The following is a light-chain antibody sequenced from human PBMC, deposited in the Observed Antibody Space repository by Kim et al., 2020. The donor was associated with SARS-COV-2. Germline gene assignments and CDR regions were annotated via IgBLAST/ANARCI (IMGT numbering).Light chain of an antibody. J-gene: IGKJ1*01. Sequence: DIQMTQSPSSRSVSVGDRVTITCRASQGITNSLAWYQQKPGKVPQLLIYAASALQSGVPSRFSGSGSGTDFTLTISSLQPEDVATYYCQKYNSAPRTFGQGTKVDIK. V-gene: IGKV1-27*01. CDR2: AAS. CDR1: QGITNS. CDR3: QKYNSAPRT.